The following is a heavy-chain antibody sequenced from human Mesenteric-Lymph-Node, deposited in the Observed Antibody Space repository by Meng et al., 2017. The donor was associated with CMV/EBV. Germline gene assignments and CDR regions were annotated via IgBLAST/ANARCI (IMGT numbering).Heavy chain of an antibody. J-gene: IGHJ6*02. CDR2: INPSGGST. CDR3: ARGLQAYFYFYAMDV. V-gene: IGHV1-46*01. CDR1: GYTFTSYY. Sequence: ASVKVSCKASGYTFTSYYMHWVRQAPGQGLEWMGIINPSGGSTSYAQKFQGRVTMTRDTSTSTAYMELNSLRSEDTAVYFCARGLQAYFYFYAMDVWGQGTTVTVSS. D-gene: IGHD3-16*01.